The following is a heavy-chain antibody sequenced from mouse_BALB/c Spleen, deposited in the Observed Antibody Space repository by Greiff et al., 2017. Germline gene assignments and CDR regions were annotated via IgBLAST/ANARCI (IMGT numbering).Heavy chain of an antibody. CDR3: ARSWATVGFAY. V-gene: IGHV14-1*02. Sequence: EVKLMESGAELVRPGALVKLSCKASGFNIKDYYMHWVKQRPEQGLEWIGWIDPENGNTIYDPKFQGKASITADTSSNTAYLQLSSLTSEDTAVYYCARSWATVGFAYWGQGTLVTVSA. CDR2: IDPENGNT. CDR1: GFNIKDYY. D-gene: IGHD1-1*01. J-gene: IGHJ3*01.